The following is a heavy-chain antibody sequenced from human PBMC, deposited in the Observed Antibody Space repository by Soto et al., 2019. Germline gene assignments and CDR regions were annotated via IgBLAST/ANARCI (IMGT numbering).Heavy chain of an antibody. Sequence: GGSLRLSCADSGFHLRDHDMTWVRQAPGKGLEWVSYIRSSSTYINYADSVKGRFTISRDNAQNSLYLQMNSLRVDDTAVYYCARVTKYSSGIDYWGQGTLVTVSS. CDR3: ARVTKYSSGIDY. J-gene: IGHJ4*02. CDR2: IRSSSTYI. D-gene: IGHD6-19*01. CDR1: GFHLRDHD. V-gene: IGHV3-11*05.